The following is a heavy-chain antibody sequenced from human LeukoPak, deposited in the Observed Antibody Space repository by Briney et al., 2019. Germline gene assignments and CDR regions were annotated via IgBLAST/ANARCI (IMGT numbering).Heavy chain of an antibody. D-gene: IGHD5-12*01. Sequence: SETLSLTCTVSGGSISSGGYYWSWICQHPGKGLEWIGYIYYSGGTYYNPSLKSRVTISVDTSKNQFSLKLSSVTAADTAVYYCARELRRGYSGYDSWGQGTLVTVSS. CDR1: GGSISSGGYY. V-gene: IGHV4-31*03. CDR2: IYYSGGT. CDR3: ARELRRGYSGYDS. J-gene: IGHJ5*02.